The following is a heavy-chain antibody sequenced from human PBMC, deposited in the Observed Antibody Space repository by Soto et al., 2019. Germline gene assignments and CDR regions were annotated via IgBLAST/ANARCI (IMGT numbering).Heavy chain of an antibody. V-gene: IGHV4-34*01. D-gene: IGHD2-2*01. CDR2: INHSGRT. CDR1: GGSFSGYY. J-gene: IGHJ6*02. CDR3: ARGPRCINTSCSNDYYHFGLDV. Sequence: QVQLQQWGAGLLKPSETLSLTCAVNGGSFSGYYRSWIRQPPGRGLEWIGEINHSGRTNLNPSLKSRVSTSVDTSKNHFSLRLSSVTAADTAVYYCARGPRCINTSCSNDYYHFGLDVWGQGTTVTVSS.